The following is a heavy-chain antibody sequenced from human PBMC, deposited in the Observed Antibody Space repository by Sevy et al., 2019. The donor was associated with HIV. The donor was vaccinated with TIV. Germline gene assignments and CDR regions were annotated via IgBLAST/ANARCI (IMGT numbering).Heavy chain of an antibody. V-gene: IGHV2-5*02. Sequence: SGPTLVKPTQTLTLTCTFSGFSLSTAGVGVGWIRQPPGKALEFLALIYWDEDKRYRTSLRSRLTINKDTSKNQVVLTMTNMDPVDTATYYCVHSRMRGNGMDVWGQGTTVTVSS. CDR2: IYWDEDK. J-gene: IGHJ6*02. CDR1: GFSLSTAGVG. CDR3: VHSRMRGNGMDV.